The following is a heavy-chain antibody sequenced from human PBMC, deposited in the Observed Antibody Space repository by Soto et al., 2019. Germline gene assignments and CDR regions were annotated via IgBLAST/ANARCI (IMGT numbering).Heavy chain of an antibody. J-gene: IGHJ5*02. CDR2: INSDGSST. CDR1: GFTFSSYW. CDR3: LPPPTAGTSMSVQDSFNFLKNWLDP. Sequence: GGSLRLSCAASGFTFSSYWMHWVRQAPGKGLVWVSRINSDGSSTSYADSVKGRFTISRDNAKNTLYLQMNSLRAEDTAVYYCLPPPTAGTSMSVQDSFNFLKNWLDPWGQGTLVTAPQ. D-gene: IGHD6-13*01. V-gene: IGHV3-74*01.